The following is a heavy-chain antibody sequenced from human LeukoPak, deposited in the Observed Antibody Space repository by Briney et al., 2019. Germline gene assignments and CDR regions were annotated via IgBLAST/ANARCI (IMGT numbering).Heavy chain of an antibody. CDR1: GFTFSSYA. CDR3: TRDWDFWSGYPSLDV. V-gene: IGHV3-49*04. Sequence: GSLRLSCAASGFTFSSYAMSWVRQAPGKGLEWVGFIRSKAYGGTTEFAASVKGRFTISRDDSKSIAYLQMNSLKTEDTAVYYCTRDWDFWSGYPSLDVWGKGTTVTVSS. D-gene: IGHD3-3*01. J-gene: IGHJ6*04. CDR2: IRSKAYGGTT.